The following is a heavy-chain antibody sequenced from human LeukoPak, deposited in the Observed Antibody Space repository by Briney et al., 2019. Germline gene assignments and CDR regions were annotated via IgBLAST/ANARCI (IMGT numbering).Heavy chain of an antibody. Sequence: SETLSLTCTVSGGSISSGDYYWSWIRQPPGKGLEWIGYLYYSGSTYYNPSLKSRVTISVDTSKNQFSLKLSSVTAADTAVYYCARAPITGTTNYYYYYYMDVWGKGTTVTVSS. D-gene: IGHD1-7*01. CDR3: ARAPITGTTNYYYYYYMDV. CDR2: LYYSGST. J-gene: IGHJ6*03. V-gene: IGHV4-30-4*08. CDR1: GGSISSGDYY.